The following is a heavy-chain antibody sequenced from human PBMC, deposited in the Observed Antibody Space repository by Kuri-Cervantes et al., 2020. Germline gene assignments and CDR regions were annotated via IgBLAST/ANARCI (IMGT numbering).Heavy chain of an antibody. J-gene: IGHJ6*03. Sequence: SETLSLTCTVSGGSISSSSYYWGWIRQPPGKGLEWIGYIYYSGSTNYNPSLKSRVTISVDTSKNQFSLKLSSVTAADTAVYYCARDAQYYGSGSYPHYYMDVWGKGTTVTDSS. CDR3: ARDAQYYGSGSYPHYYMDV. V-gene: IGHV4-61*01. D-gene: IGHD3-10*01. CDR2: IYYSGST. CDR1: GGSISSSSYY.